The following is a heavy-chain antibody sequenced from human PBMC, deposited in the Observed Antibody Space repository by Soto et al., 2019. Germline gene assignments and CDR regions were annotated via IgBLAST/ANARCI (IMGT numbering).Heavy chain of an antibody. CDR3: ATAGNYDSSGRDF. CDR2: ISANSGNT. D-gene: IGHD3-22*01. Sequence: ASVKVSCKAFGFIFNNYAISWVRQAPGQGLEWMGWISANSGNTNYAQKLQGRVTMTTDTSTSTAYMELRSLRSDDTAVYYCATAGNYDSSGRDFWGQGALVTVSS. V-gene: IGHV1-18*04. CDR1: GFIFNNYA. J-gene: IGHJ4*02.